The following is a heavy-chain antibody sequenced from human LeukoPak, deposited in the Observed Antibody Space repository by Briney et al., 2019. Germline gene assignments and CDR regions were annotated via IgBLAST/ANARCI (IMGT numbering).Heavy chain of an antibody. J-gene: IGHJ4*02. CDR2: ISAYNGNT. V-gene: IGHV1-18*01. D-gene: IGHD2-15*01. Sequence: ASVKLSCKASGYTFTSYGISWVRQAPGQGLEWMGWISAYNGNTNYAQKLQGRVTMTTDTSTSTAYMELRSLRSDDTAVYYCARVGRYCSGGSCSSWDYWGQGTLVTVSS. CDR1: GYTFTSYG. CDR3: ARVGRYCSGGSCSSWDY.